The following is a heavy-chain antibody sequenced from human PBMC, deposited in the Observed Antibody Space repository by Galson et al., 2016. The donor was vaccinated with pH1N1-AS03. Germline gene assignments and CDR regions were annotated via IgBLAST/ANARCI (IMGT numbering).Heavy chain of an antibody. D-gene: IGHD2-8*01. J-gene: IGHJ4*02. CDR3: FEINNG. CDR2: IKQDGSEK. CDR1: GFTFSHYS. Sequence: SLRLSCAASGFTFSHYSMNWVRQAPGKGLEWVANIKQDGSEKYYVDSVKGRFTISRDNAKNSLYLQMNSLRAEDTAVYYCFEINNGGGQGTLVTVSS. V-gene: IGHV3-7*01.